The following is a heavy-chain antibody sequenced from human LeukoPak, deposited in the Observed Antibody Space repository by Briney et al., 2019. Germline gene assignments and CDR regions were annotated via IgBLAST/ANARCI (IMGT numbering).Heavy chain of an antibody. Sequence: GGSLRLSCAASGFTFSSYSMNWVRLAPGKGLEWVSYISTSSSTIYYADSVKGRFTISRDNAKNSLYLQMNSLRAEDTAVYYCARSLGYCSSTSCYRFDYWGQGTLVTVSS. V-gene: IGHV3-48*01. CDR1: GFTFSSYS. J-gene: IGHJ4*02. CDR2: ISTSSSTI. D-gene: IGHD2-2*01. CDR3: ARSLGYCSSTSCYRFDY.